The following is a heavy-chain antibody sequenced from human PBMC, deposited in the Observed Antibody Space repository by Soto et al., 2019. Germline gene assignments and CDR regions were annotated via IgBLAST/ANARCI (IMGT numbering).Heavy chain of an antibody. V-gene: IGHV3-15*01. D-gene: IGHD4-4*01. Sequence: LVESGGGLVKPGGSIRLSCAASGFIFRNAWMSWVRQAPGKGLEWVGRIKSKSSGGTTDYAAPVEGRVAITRDDSKSILYLQMTSLTIEDTAVYFCTSEKGWRQSPRDSGGQGALVTVSS. CDR1: GFIFRNAW. J-gene: IGHJ4*02. CDR3: TSEKGWRQSPRDS. CDR2: IKSKSSGGTT.